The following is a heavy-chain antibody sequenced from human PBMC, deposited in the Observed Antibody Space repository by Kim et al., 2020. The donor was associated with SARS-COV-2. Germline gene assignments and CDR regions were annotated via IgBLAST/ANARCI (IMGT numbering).Heavy chain of an antibody. D-gene: IGHD3-10*01. J-gene: IGHJ4*02. V-gene: IGHV4-34*01. CDR2: INHSGST. CDR3: ARVGYYYGSGCYSRVIDY. CDR1: GGSFSGYY. Sequence: SETLSLTCAVYGGSFSGYYWSWIRQPPGKGLEWIGEINHSGSTNYNPSLKSRVTISVDTSKNQFSLKLSSVTAADTAVYYCARVGYYYGSGCYSRVIDYWGQGTLVTVSS.